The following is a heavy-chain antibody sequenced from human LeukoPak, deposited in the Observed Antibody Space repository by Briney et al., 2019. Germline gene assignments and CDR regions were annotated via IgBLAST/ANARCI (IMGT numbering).Heavy chain of an antibody. CDR2: IYTSGST. CDR3: ARVQWGGPNSDWFDP. D-gene: IGHD4-23*01. CDR1: GGSISSGSYY. V-gene: IGHV4-61*02. Sequence: PSETLSLTCTVSGGSISSGSYYWSWIRQPAGKGLEWIGRIYTSGSTNYNPSLKSRVTMSVDTSKNQFSLKLSSVTAADTAVYYCARVQWGGPNSDWFDPWGQGTLVTVSS. J-gene: IGHJ5*02.